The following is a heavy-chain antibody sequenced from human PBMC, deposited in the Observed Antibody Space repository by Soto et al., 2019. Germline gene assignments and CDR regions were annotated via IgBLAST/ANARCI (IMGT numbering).Heavy chain of an antibody. J-gene: IGHJ4*02. D-gene: IGHD6-25*01. V-gene: IGHV1-2*02. CDR3: ARGVPAATARLDDI. CDR2: INPNSGDT. CDR1: GYMFTAYD. Sequence: ASVKVSCKASGYMFTAYDLHWVRQAPGQGLEWMAWINPNSGDTKRVEKFQGRVTLTWDTTITTAYMELTGLTSDATAIYYCARGVPAATARLDDIWGQGTLVTVSS.